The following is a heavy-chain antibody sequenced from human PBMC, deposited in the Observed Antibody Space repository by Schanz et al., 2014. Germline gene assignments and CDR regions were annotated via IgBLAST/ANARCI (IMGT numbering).Heavy chain of an antibody. CDR2: ISFSGST. V-gene: IGHV4-31*03. Sequence: QVQLQESGPGLEKPSQTLSLTCTVSGGSVSSGGDYWSWIRQHPGKGLERIVFISFSGSTYYNPSLKSRVAISMRTSKNQFSLKLSSVTAADTSVYYCARVFRPFEEWSAYWGQGTLVTVSS. CDR3: ARVFRPFEEWSAY. CDR1: GGSVSSGGDY. D-gene: IGHD3-3*01. J-gene: IGHJ4*02.